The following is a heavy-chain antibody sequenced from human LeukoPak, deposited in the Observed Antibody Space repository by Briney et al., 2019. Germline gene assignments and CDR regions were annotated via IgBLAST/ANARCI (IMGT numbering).Heavy chain of an antibody. Sequence: GGSLRLSCAASGFTFSTYAMSWVRQAPGKGLEWVSGLSGSDGSTYYADSVKGRFTISSDTSKNTLYLQMNNLRDEDSGLYYCAKQQMVQGYFQHWGQGTFVTVSS. D-gene: IGHD6-13*01. V-gene: IGHV3-23*01. CDR2: LSGSDGST. J-gene: IGHJ1*01. CDR3: AKQQMVQGYFQH. CDR1: GFTFSTYA.